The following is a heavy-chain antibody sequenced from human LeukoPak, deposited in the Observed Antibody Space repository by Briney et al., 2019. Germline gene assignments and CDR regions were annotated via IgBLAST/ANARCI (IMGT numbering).Heavy chain of an antibody. Sequence: GGSLRLSCAASGFTFSSYAMSWVRQAPGKGLEWVANIKQDGSEKYYVDSVKGRFTISRDNAKNSLYLQMNSLRAEDTAVYYCARVCGSVRYGYYLQYDAFDIWGQGTMVTVSS. D-gene: IGHD3-22*01. V-gene: IGHV3-7*01. CDR3: ARVCGSVRYGYYLQYDAFDI. J-gene: IGHJ3*02. CDR1: GFTFSSYA. CDR2: IKQDGSEK.